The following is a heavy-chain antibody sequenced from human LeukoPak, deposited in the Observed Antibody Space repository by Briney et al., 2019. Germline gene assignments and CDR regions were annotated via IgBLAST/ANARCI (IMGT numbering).Heavy chain of an antibody. D-gene: IGHD3-22*01. CDR1: GYTFTSYY. Sequence: ASVKVSCKASGYTFTSYYMHWVQQAPGQGLEWMGIINPSGGSTSYAQKFQGRVTMTRDTSTSTVYMELSSLRSEDTAVYYCARGFPDSSGYYYSNNWFDPWGQGTLVTVSS. V-gene: IGHV1-46*01. CDR2: INPSGGST. CDR3: ARGFPDSSGYYYSNNWFDP. J-gene: IGHJ5*02.